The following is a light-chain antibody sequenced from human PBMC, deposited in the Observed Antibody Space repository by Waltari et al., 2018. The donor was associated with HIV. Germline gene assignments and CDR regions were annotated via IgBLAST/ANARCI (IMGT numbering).Light chain of an antibody. J-gene: IGLJ2*01. V-gene: IGLV2-8*01. CDR2: EVT. CDR1: TSDVRDYNL. CDR3: SSFAGSNKL. Sequence: QSALTQPPSASGSPGQSVTMSCTGTTSDVRDYNLISCYQQYSGQAPKLIIFEVTKRPSGVPDRFSRSRSGNTASLSVSGRQAEDQAVYVCSSFAGSNKLFGAGTKLTVL.